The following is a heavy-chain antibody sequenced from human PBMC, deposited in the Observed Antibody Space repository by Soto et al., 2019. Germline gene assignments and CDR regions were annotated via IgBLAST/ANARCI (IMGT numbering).Heavy chain of an antibody. Sequence: QVQLVQSGAEVKKPGSSVKVSCKASGGTFSSYAISWVRQAPGQGLEWMGGIIPIFGTANYAQKFQGRVTITADESTSTAYMELSSLRSEDTAVYYCAYKQDVCDGGPCFGMDVWGQGTTVTVSS. CDR3: AYKQDVCDGGPCFGMDV. CDR2: IIPIFGTA. CDR1: GGTFSSYA. V-gene: IGHV1-69*12. D-gene: IGHD4-17*01. J-gene: IGHJ6*02.